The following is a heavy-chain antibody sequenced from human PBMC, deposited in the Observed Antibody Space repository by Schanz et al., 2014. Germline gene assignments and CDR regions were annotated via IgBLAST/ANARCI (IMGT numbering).Heavy chain of an antibody. CDR2: IHYSRGT. Sequence: QVQLQESGPGLVKPSETLSLPCAVSGGSISGYYWSWIRQPPGKGLEWIAFIHYSRGTNYNPSLKGRVTISVDTSKNQFSLRLSSVTAADTAVYYCARHGGIPYGPMDVWGQGTTVTVSS. D-gene: IGHD3-16*01. V-gene: IGHV4-59*08. J-gene: IGHJ6*02. CDR3: ARHGGIPYGPMDV. CDR1: GGSISGYY.